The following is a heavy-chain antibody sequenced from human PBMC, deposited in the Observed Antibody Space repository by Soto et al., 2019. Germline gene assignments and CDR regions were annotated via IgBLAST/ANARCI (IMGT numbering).Heavy chain of an antibody. Sequence: QVQLVESGGGVVQPGRSLRLSCAASGFTFSSYGMHWVRQAPGKGLEWVAVIWYDGSNKYYADSVKGRFTISRDNSKNTLYLQMNSLRAEDTAVYYCARELPYSGYDYGYYYYGMDVWGQGTTVTVSS. CDR2: IWYDGSNK. J-gene: IGHJ6*02. D-gene: IGHD5-12*01. CDR3: ARELPYSGYDYGYYYYGMDV. V-gene: IGHV3-33*01. CDR1: GFTFSSYG.